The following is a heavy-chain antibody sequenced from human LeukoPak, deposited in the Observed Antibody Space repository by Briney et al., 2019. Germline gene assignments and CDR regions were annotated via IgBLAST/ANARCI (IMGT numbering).Heavy chain of an antibody. V-gene: IGHV3-48*01. Sequence: GGSLRLSCAVSGFTFRSYSMSWVRQASGKGLEWVSYVSGGSSTIYYADSVKGRFTISRDNAKNSLYLQMNSLRAKDTAVYYCARGSYSGSIDYWGQGTLVTVSS. CDR1: GFTFRSYS. CDR3: ARGSYSGSIDY. D-gene: IGHD1-26*01. J-gene: IGHJ4*02. CDR2: VSGGSSTI.